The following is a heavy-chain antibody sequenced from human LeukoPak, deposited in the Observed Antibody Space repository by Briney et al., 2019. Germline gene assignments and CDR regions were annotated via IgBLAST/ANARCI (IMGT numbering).Heavy chain of an antibody. CDR3: ARGTSGYSYGYFYYYAMDV. V-gene: IGHV1-69*13. CDR1: GGTFSNYA. Sequence: ASVKVSCKASGGTFSNYAISWVRQAPGQGLERMGGIIPIFGTTNYAQEFQGRVTITADASTNTAYMELSILRSEDTAVYYCARGTSGYSYGYFYYYAMDVWGQGTTVTVSS. D-gene: IGHD5-18*01. CDR2: IIPIFGTT. J-gene: IGHJ6*02.